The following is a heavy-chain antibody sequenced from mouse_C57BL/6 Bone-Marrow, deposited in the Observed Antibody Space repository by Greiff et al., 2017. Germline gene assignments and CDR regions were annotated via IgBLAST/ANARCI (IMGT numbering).Heavy chain of an antibody. CDR2: ISDGGSYT. J-gene: IGHJ2*01. Sequence: EVQGVESGGGLVKPGGSLKLSCAASGFTFSSYAMSWVRQTPEKRLEWVATISDGGSYTYYPDNVKGRFTISRDNAKNNLYLQMSHLKSEDTAMYYCARVEYYGSSFDYWGQGTTLTVSS. CDR3: ARVEYYGSSFDY. D-gene: IGHD1-1*01. CDR1: GFTFSSYA. V-gene: IGHV5-4*01.